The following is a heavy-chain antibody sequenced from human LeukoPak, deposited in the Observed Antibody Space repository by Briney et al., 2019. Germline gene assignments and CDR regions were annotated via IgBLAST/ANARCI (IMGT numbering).Heavy chain of an antibody. J-gene: IGHJ3*02. CDR3: ARFGRGTMIVVVIQSAFDI. Sequence: PGGSLRLSCAASGFTFSSYGMHWVRQAPGKGLEWVAFIRYDGSNKYYADSVKGRFTISRDNAKNSLYLQVNSLRAEDTAVYYCARFGRGTMIVVVIQSAFDIWGQGTMVTVSS. D-gene: IGHD3-22*01. V-gene: IGHV3-30*02. CDR2: IRYDGSNK. CDR1: GFTFSSYG.